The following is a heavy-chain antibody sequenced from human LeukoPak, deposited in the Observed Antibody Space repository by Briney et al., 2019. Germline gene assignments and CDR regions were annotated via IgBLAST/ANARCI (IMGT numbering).Heavy chain of an antibody. CDR1: GFPFETNA. CDR3: AKDWIQFNRVFDCFDS. V-gene: IGHV3-23*01. J-gene: IGHJ4*02. D-gene: IGHD5-18*01. Sequence: GGSLRLSCATSGFPFETNAMSWVRQAPGKGLEWVATIGNTETFYADSVTGRFTVSRDNSKNTVNLQMNRLRVEDTAIYHCAKDWIQFNRVFDCFDSWGQGTLVTVSS. CDR2: IGNTET.